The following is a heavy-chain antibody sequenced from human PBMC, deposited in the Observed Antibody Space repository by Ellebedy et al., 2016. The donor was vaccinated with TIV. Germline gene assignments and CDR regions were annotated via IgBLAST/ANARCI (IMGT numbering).Heavy chain of an antibody. D-gene: IGHD4-17*01. V-gene: IGHV3-30*12. Sequence: GESLKISCATSGFSVSGMNWVRQAPGKGLEWVAVISYDGSNRYYADSLKGRFTISRDNAKNSLFLQMNSLRDGDTAVYYCARDWSLLYDYGENFDYWGQGTLVTVSS. J-gene: IGHJ4*02. CDR1: GFSVSG. CDR2: ISYDGSNR. CDR3: ARDWSLLYDYGENFDY.